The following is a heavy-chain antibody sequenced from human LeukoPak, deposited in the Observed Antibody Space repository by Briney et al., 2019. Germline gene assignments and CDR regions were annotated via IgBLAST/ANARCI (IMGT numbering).Heavy chain of an antibody. D-gene: IGHD4-17*01. V-gene: IGHV3-23*01. CDR2: ISGSGGST. CDR1: GFTFSSYA. Sequence: GGSLRLSCAASGFTFSSYAMSWVRQAPGKGLGRVSAISGSGGSTYYADSVKGRFTISRDNSKSTLYLQMNSLRAEDTAVYYCAKKMTTVITFDYWGQGTLVTVSS. J-gene: IGHJ4*02. CDR3: AKKMTTVITFDY.